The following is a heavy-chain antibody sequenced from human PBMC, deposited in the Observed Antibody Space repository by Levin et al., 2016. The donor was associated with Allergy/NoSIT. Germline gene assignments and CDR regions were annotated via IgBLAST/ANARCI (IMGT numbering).Heavy chain of an antibody. V-gene: IGHV3-7*04. Sequence: GGSLRLSCAASGFTFSTYWMSWVRQAPGKGLEWVANIKQDGSEKYYVDSVKGRFTISRDNAKNSLYLQMNSLRAEDTAVYYCARDHPYGDSHFDYWGQGTLVTVSS. CDR1: GFTFSTYW. J-gene: IGHJ4*02. CDR3: ARDHPYGDSHFDY. CDR2: IKQDGSEK. D-gene: IGHD4-17*01.